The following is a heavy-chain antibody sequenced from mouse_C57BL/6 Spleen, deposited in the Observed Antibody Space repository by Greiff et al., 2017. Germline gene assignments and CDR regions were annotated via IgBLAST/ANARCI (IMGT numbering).Heavy chain of an antibody. CDR2: IYPADGDT. CDR3: ARSGRTDPGFAY. Sequence: VQLQQPGPELVKPGASVKISCKASGYAFSSSWMNWVKQRPGKGLEWIGRIYPADGDTNYNRKFKGKATLTADKSSSTAYMQLSSLTSEDSAVYCCARSGRTDPGFAYWGQGTLVTVSA. CDR1: GYAFSSSW. D-gene: IGHD3-2*02. J-gene: IGHJ3*01. V-gene: IGHV1-82*01.